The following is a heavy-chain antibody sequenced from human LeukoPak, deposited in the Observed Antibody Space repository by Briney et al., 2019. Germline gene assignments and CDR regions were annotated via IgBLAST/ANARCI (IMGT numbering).Heavy chain of an antibody. CDR3: ARDQQLVYFDY. V-gene: IGHV3-48*04. Sequence: PGGSLRLSCAASGFTFSSYSMNWVRQAPGKGLEWVSYISSSGSTIYYADSVKGRFTISRDNADNSLYLQMNSLRGEDTAVYYCARDQQLVYFDYWGQGTLVTVSS. CDR2: ISSSGSTI. CDR1: GFTFSSYS. J-gene: IGHJ4*02. D-gene: IGHD6-13*01.